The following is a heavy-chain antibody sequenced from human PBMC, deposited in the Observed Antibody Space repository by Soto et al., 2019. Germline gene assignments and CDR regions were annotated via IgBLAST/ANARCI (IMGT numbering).Heavy chain of an antibody. D-gene: IGHD3-3*01. Sequence: EVQLLESGGGLVQPGGSLRLSCAASGFTFSSYAMSWVRQAPGKGLEWVSAISGSGGSTYYADSVKGRFTISRDNSKNTLYLQMNSLRAEDTAVYYCAKVRRSTIFGVAPYFDYWGQGTLVTVSS. V-gene: IGHV3-23*01. J-gene: IGHJ4*02. CDR3: AKVRRSTIFGVAPYFDY. CDR1: GFTFSSYA. CDR2: ISGSGGST.